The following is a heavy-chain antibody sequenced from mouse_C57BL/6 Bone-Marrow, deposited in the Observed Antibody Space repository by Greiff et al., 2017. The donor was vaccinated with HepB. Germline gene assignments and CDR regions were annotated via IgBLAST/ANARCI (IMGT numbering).Heavy chain of an antibody. CDR3: ARGITTVVALYYFDY. J-gene: IGHJ2*01. Sequence: QVQLQQSGAELVKPGASVKMSCKASGYTFTSYWITWVKQRPGQGLEWIGDIYPGSGSTNYNEKFKSKATLTVDTSSSTAYMQLSSLTSEDSAVYYCARGITTVVALYYFDYWGQGTTLTVSS. D-gene: IGHD1-1*01. CDR1: GYTFTSYW. CDR2: IYPGSGST. V-gene: IGHV1-55*01.